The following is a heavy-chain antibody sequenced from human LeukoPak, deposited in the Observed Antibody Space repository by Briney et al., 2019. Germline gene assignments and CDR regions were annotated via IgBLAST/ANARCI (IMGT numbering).Heavy chain of an antibody. CDR1: GFTFSSSA. Sequence: PGGSLRLSCAASGFTFSSSAMNWVRQAPGKGLEWVSSISSSSSYIYYADSVKGRFTISRDNAKNSLYLQMNSLRAEDTAVYYCARDYRITMVRGVLPPDYWGQGTLVTVSS. D-gene: IGHD3-10*01. CDR3: ARDYRITMVRGVLPPDY. V-gene: IGHV3-21*01. CDR2: ISSSSSYI. J-gene: IGHJ4*02.